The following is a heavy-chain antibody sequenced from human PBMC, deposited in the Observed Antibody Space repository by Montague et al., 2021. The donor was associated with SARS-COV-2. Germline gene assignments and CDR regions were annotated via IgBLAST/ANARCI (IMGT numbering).Heavy chain of an antibody. CDR1: GGSFGDDH. J-gene: IGHJ4*02. CDR3: ARGHLSVSMIVVVSTSASYYFDY. Sequence: SETLSLTCAVYGGSFGDDHWSWIRQPPGKGLEWIGDIKQSGRTNYNPSLKSRVTISVDTSKNQFSLKVTSLTAADTAVYFCARGHLSVSMIVVVSTSASYYFDYWGQGAQVTVSS. CDR2: IKQSGRT. D-gene: IGHD3-22*01. V-gene: IGHV4-34*01.